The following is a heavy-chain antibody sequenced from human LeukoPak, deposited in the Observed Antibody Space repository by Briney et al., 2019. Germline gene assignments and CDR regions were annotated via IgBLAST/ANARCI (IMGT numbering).Heavy chain of an antibody. D-gene: IGHD3-9*01. Sequence: GGSLRLSCAASGFTVSSNYMSWIRQAPGKGLEWVSYISSSGSTIYYADSVKGRFTISRDNAKNSLYLQMNSLRAEDTAVYYCARFDILTGYFAEPRDDAFDIWGQGTMVTVSS. CDR1: GFTVSSNY. CDR2: ISSSGSTI. J-gene: IGHJ3*02. CDR3: ARFDILTGYFAEPRDDAFDI. V-gene: IGHV3-11*01.